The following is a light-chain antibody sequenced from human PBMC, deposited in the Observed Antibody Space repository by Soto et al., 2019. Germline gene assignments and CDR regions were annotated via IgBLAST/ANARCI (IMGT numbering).Light chain of an antibody. CDR3: QQYENYWT. CDR1: QPISSW. J-gene: IGKJ1*01. Sequence: DIQMTQSPSTLSGSVGDRVTITCRASQPISSWLAWYHQKPGKAPNLLIFDASNLESGVPSRFSGSGSGTEFTLTISSLQPEDFGIYYCQQYENYWTFGQGTKVDI. V-gene: IGKV1-5*01. CDR2: DAS.